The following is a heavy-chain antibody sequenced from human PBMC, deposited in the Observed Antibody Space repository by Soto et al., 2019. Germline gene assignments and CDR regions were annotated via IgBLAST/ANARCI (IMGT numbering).Heavy chain of an antibody. CDR3: ARDYGIMTTKFRWFDP. CDR2: IKQDGSEK. CDR1: GFTFSSYW. V-gene: IGHV3-7*01. Sequence: SLRLSCAASGFTFSSYWMSWVRQSPWKGLEWVANIKQDGSEKYYVDSVEGRFTISRDNAKNSLYLQMNSLRAEDTAVYYCARDYGIMTTKFRWFDPWGQGTLVTVSS. J-gene: IGHJ5*02. D-gene: IGHD4-17*01.